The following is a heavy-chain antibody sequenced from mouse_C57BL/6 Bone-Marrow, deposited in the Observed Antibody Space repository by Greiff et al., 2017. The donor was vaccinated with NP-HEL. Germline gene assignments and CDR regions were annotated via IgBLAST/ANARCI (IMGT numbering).Heavy chain of an antibody. CDR1: GYTFTNYW. D-gene: IGHD4-1*01. CDR2: IYPGGGYT. V-gene: IGHV1-63*01. J-gene: IGHJ4*01. CDR3: ARSGGNSNWDLYAMDY. Sequence: QVQLQQSGAELVRPGTSVKMSCKASGYTFTNYWIGWAKQRPGHGLEWIGDIYPGGGYTKYNEKFKGKATLTADKSSSTAYMQFSSLTSEDSAIYYCARSGGNSNWDLYAMDYWGQGTSVTVSS.